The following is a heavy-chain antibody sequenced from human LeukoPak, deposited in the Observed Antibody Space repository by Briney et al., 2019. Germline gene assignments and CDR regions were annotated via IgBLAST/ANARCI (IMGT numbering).Heavy chain of an antibody. Sequence: GGSLRLSCAASGFTFSSYSMNWVRQAPGKGLEWVSTISGNGGATYYADSVKGRFTISRDNSKNTLYLQMNSLRAEDTAVYYCAKDPPSSGTTFDYWGQGTLVTVSS. CDR2: ISGNGGAT. D-gene: IGHD2/OR15-2a*01. CDR3: AKDPPSSGTTFDY. V-gene: IGHV3-23*01. J-gene: IGHJ4*02. CDR1: GFTFSSYS.